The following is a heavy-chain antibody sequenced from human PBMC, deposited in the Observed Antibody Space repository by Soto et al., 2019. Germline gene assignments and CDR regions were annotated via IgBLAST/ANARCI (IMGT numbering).Heavy chain of an antibody. D-gene: IGHD2-8*01. J-gene: IGHJ6*04. CDR2: INTYNGNT. V-gene: IGHV1-18*01. CDR1: GYTFTRYG. CDR3: AMVDVYVTPSPQDV. Sequence: QVQLVQSGAEVKNPWASVKVSCKASGYTFTRYGIGWARQAPGQGLEWMGWINTYNGNTNYAQNVQGRVTLTTGTFTSPAYREMRRLRSTDTAIYDCAMVDVYVTPSPQDVWGKGTKVIVSS.